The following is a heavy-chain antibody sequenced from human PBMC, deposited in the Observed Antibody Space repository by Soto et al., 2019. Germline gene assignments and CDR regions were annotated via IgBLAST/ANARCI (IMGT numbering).Heavy chain of an antibody. CDR1: GFTVNSNY. D-gene: IGHD2-15*01. CDR3: ARGVGGGRGCCPLVY. J-gene: IGHJ4*02. V-gene: IGHV3-53*01. Sequence: EVQLVESGGGLLQPGGSLRLSCAASGFTVNSNYMTWVRQAPGKGLESVAIVYGDGDTYYADSVKGRFTISRDISKNTLSLQRSRLRVEDTAVYFCARGVGGGRGCCPLVYWGQGTLVTVSS. CDR2: VYGDGDT.